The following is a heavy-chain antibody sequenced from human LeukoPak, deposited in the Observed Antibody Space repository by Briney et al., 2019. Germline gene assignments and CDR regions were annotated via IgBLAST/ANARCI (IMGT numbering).Heavy chain of an antibody. V-gene: IGHV3-74*01. CDR1: GFTFSSYW. D-gene: IGHD1-26*01. Sequence: GSLKLSCAASGFTFSSYWMHWVRQAPGKGLVWVSRIKSDGGSTAYADSVEGRFTISRDNAKNTLSLQMDSLGVEDTAVYYCARGGRPPEALGDTFDIWGQGTMVTVSS. CDR2: IKSDGGST. CDR3: ARGGRPPEALGDTFDI. J-gene: IGHJ3*02.